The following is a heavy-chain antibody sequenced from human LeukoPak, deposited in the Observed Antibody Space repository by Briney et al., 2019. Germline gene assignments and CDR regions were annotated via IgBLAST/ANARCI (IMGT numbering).Heavy chain of an antibody. V-gene: IGHV3-23*01. CDR2: ISTSGSGT. Sequence: GGSLRLSCVASGFTFNNYAMSWVRQAPGRGLEWVSVISTSGSGTYYADSVKGRFTISRDNSKNTLYLQLNNLRAEDTAVYYCAKPREQQLLRIAFDVWGQGTMVTVSS. D-gene: IGHD5/OR15-5a*01. CDR1: GFTFNNYA. CDR3: AKPREQQLLRIAFDV. J-gene: IGHJ3*01.